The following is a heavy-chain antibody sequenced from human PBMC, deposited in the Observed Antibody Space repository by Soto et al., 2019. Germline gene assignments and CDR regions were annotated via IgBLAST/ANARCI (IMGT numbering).Heavy chain of an antibody. CDR1: GGSISNYY. CDR3: ARAFGSSMPSLY. J-gene: IGHJ4*02. V-gene: IGHV4-59*01. D-gene: IGHD2-2*01. CDR2: IFDTGST. Sequence: SETLSLTCTVSGGSISNYYWSWIRQPPGKGLEWIGYIFDTGSTVYNPSLRSRVTISLDMSKSQFSLKLTSVTAADTAVYYCARAFGSSMPSLYWGQGTLVTVSS.